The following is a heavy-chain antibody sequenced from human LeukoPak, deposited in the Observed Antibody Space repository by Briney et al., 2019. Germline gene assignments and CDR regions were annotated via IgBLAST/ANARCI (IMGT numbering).Heavy chain of an antibody. CDR3: ARESITMFRGVIYNWFDP. CDR2: SSAYNGNT. J-gene: IGHJ5*02. D-gene: IGHD3-10*01. V-gene: IGHV1-18*01. CDR1: GYTFPSYG. Sequence: ASVKVSCKASGYTFPSYGISWVRPAPGQGLEWMGWSSAYNGNTNYAQKLQGRVTMTTDTSTSTAYMELRSLRSDDTAVYYCARESITMFRGVIYNWFDPWGQGTLVTVSS.